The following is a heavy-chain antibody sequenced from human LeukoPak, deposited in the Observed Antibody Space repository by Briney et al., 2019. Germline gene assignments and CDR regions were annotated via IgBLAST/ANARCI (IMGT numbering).Heavy chain of an antibody. J-gene: IGHJ3*02. CDR2: MSYSGTT. D-gene: IGHD5-12*01. Sequence: SGTLSLTCTVSGGSISSFYWSWIRQPPGKGLEWIGYMSYSGTTKYNPSLKSRLTISVDTSKNQFSLKLSSVTAADTAVYYCATESGYDFERYAFDIWGQGTMVTVSS. CDR3: ATESGYDFERYAFDI. V-gene: IGHV4-59*08. CDR1: GGSISSFY.